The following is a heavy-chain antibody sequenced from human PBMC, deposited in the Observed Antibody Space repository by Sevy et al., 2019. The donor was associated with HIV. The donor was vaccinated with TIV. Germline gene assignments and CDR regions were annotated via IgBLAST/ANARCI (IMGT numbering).Heavy chain of an antibody. CDR3: ARDHGYCSGSSCYSGGY. Sequence: GGSLRLSCSASGFTFSSYTMIWVRQAPGRGLEWVSASSGTGSYIYYADSVKDRFTISRDKAKNLLYLQMNSLGAEDTAVYYCARDHGYCSGSSCYSGGYWVQGTLVTVSS. V-gene: IGHV3-21*06. J-gene: IGHJ4*02. CDR2: SSGTGSYI. D-gene: IGHD2-15*01. CDR1: GFTFSSYT.